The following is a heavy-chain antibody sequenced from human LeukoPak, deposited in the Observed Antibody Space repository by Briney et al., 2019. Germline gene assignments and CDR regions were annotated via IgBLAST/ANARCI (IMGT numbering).Heavy chain of an antibody. J-gene: IGHJ4*02. CDR1: GGSFSAYY. CDR2: VNHSGST. Sequence: SETLSLTCAVYGGSFSAYYWSWIRQPPGKGLEWIGEVNHSGSTNFNPSLKSRVTISVDTSKNQFSLKMNSMTVADTAVYYCARHPTKWELRLSLDYWGQGILVTVSS. CDR3: ARHPTKWELRLSLDY. D-gene: IGHD1-26*01. V-gene: IGHV4-34*01.